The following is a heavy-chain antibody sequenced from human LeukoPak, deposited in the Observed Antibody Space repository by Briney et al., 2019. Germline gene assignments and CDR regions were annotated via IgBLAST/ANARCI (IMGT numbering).Heavy chain of an antibody. V-gene: IGHV3-53*01. Sequence: PRGSLRLSCAASGFTVSSNYMTWVRQAPGKGLEWVSVIYSGGSTYYADSVKGRFTISRDNSKNTLYLQMNSLRAEDTAVYYCAREKDIAARNFDYWGQGTLVTVSS. CDR1: GFTVSSNY. CDR3: AREKDIAARNFDY. D-gene: IGHD6-6*01. J-gene: IGHJ4*02. CDR2: IYSGGST.